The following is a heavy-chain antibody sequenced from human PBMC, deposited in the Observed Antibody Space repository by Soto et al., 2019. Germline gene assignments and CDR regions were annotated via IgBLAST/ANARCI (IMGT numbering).Heavy chain of an antibody. D-gene: IGHD7-27*01. Sequence: QVQLVESGGGVVQPGRSLRLSCAASGFTFSSYGMHWVRQAPGKGLEWVAVIWYDGSNKYYADSVKGRFTISRDNPKNTLYLQMNSLRAEDTAVYYCARDLTNWDFAFDYWGQGTLVTVSS. J-gene: IGHJ4*02. CDR3: ARDLTNWDFAFDY. CDR2: IWYDGSNK. V-gene: IGHV3-33*01. CDR1: GFTFSSYG.